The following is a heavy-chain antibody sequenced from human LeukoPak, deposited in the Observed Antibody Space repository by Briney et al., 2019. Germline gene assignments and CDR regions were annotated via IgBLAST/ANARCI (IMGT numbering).Heavy chain of an antibody. J-gene: IGHJ4*02. Sequence: GGSLRLSCAASGFTFSSYWMSWVRQAPGKGLEWVANIKQDGSEKYYVDSVKGRFTISRDNSKNTLYLQMNSLRAEDTAVYYCAKGGSITMIVVYFDYWGQGTLVTVSS. V-gene: IGHV3-7*03. CDR1: GFTFSSYW. CDR2: IKQDGSEK. CDR3: AKGGSITMIVVYFDY. D-gene: IGHD3-22*01.